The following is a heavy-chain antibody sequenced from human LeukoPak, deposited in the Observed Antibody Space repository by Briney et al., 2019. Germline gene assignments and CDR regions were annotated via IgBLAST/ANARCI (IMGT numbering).Heavy chain of an antibody. J-gene: IGHJ6*02. D-gene: IGHD3-22*01. CDR2: ISWNSGSI. V-gene: IGHV3-9*01. Sequence: GGSLSLSCAASGFTFNDYAMHWVRQAPGKGLEWVSGISWNSGSIGYADSVKGRITISRDNAKNSLYLQMNSLRAEDTALYYCAKDRSCRYDSSGYYYYYGMDVWGQGTTVTVSS. CDR1: GFTFNDYA. CDR3: AKDRSCRYDSSGYYYYYGMDV.